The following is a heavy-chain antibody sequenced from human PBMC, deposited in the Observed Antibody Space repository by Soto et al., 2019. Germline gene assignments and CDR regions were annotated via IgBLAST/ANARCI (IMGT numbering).Heavy chain of an antibody. CDR2: INPSVGST. CDR3: ARAGAGYFDY. CDR1: GYTFTSYN. Sequence: QVQLVQSGAEVRKPGASVKISCKASGYTFTSYNMHWVRQAPGQGLELMGVINPSVGSTSYAQKFQGRVTMTRDTSTSTVYMELSSLRSEDTAVYYCARAGAGYFDYWGQGTLVTVSS. J-gene: IGHJ4*02. V-gene: IGHV1-46*01. D-gene: IGHD3-10*01.